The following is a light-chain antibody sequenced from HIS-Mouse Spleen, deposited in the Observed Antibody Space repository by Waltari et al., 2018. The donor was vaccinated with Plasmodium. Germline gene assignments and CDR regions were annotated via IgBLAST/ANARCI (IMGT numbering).Light chain of an antibody. CDR3: CSYAGSSTNWV. CDR1: SSDVRSYNL. V-gene: IGLV2-23*01. J-gene: IGLJ3*02. Sequence: QSALTQPASVSGSPGQSITISCAGTSSDVRSYNLVSWYQQHPDKAPKLMIYEGSKRPSGVPNRFSGSKSGNTASLTISGLQAEDEADYYCCSYAGSSTNWVFGGGTKLTVL. CDR2: EGS.